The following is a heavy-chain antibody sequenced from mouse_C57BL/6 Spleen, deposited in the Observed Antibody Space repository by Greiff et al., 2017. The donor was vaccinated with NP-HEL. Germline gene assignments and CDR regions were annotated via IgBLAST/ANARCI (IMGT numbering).Heavy chain of an antibody. CDR1: GYTFTDYY. V-gene: IGHV1-26*01. CDR2: INPNNGGT. D-gene: IGHD2-2*01. Sequence: VQLQQSGPELVKPGASVKISCKASGYTFTDYYMNWVKQSHGKSLEWIGDINPNNGGTSYNQKFKGKATLTVDKSSSTAYMELRSLTSEVSAVYYCARGYDGYFDVWGTGTTVTVSS. CDR3: ARGYDGYFDV. J-gene: IGHJ1*03.